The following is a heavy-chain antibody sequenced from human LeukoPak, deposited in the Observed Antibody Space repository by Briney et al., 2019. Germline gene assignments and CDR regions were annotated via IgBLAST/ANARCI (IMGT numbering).Heavy chain of an antibody. V-gene: IGHV1-69*13. CDR3: AGDSHLPPYSYGYYFDY. CDR1: GGTFSSYA. D-gene: IGHD5-18*01. Sequence: SVKVSCKASGGTFSSYAISWVRQAPGQGLEWMGGIIPIFGTANYAQKFQGRVTITADESTSTAYMELSSLRSEDTAVYYCAGDSHLPPYSYGYYFDYWGQGTLVTVSS. J-gene: IGHJ4*02. CDR2: IIPIFGTA.